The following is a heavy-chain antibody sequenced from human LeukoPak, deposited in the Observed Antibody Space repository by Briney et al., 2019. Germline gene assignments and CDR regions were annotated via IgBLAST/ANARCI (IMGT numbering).Heavy chain of an antibody. CDR2: INHSGST. CDR3: ARGRLVSSQPFDY. V-gene: IGHV4-34*01. D-gene: IGHD6-6*01. CDR1: GGSFSGYY. Sequence: PSETLSLTCAVYGGSFSGYYWSWLRQPPGKGLEWIGEINHSGSTNYNPSLKSRVTISADTSKNQFSLKLSSVTAADTAVYYCARGRLVSSQPFDYWGQGTLVTVSS. J-gene: IGHJ4*02.